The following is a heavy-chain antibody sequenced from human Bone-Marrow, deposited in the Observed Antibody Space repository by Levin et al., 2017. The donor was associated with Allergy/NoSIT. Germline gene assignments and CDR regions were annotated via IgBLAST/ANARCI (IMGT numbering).Heavy chain of an antibody. J-gene: IGHJ6*02. V-gene: IGHV4-34*01. CDR3: ARADYGDYYPTLLYYYYYGMDV. Sequence: PSETLSLTCAVYGGSFSGYYWSWIRQPPGKGLEWIGEINHSGSTNYNPSLKSRVTISVDTSKNQFSLKLSSVTAADTAVYYCARADYGDYYPTLLYYYYYGMDVWGQGTTVTVSS. CDR2: INHSGST. D-gene: IGHD4-17*01. CDR1: GGSFSGYY.